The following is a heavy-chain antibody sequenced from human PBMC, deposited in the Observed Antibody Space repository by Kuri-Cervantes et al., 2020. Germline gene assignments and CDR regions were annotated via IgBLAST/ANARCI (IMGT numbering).Heavy chain of an antibody. CDR2: IKSKADGGTT. V-gene: IGHV3-15*01. CDR1: GFIFNNAW. J-gene: IGHJ4*02. D-gene: IGHD3-16*01. CDR3: TTGKRYDYVWFDY. Sequence: GESLKISCAASGFIFNNAWMSWVRQAPGKGLEWVGRIKSKADGGTTDYAAPVKGRFTISRDDSKNTLYLQMNSLKTEDTAVYYRTTGKRYDYVWFDYWGQGTLVTVSS.